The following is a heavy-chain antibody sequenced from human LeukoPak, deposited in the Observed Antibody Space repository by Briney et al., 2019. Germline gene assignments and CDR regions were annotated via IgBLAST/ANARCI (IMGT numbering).Heavy chain of an antibody. D-gene: IGHD3-10*01. CDR1: GFTVSSNY. CDR3: ASGSGSYRTPYYYMDV. Sequence: GGSLRLSCAASGFTVSSNYMSWVRQAPGKGLEWVSVIYSGGSTYYADSVEGRFTISRDNSKNTLYLQMNSLRAEDTAVYYCASGSGSYRTPYYYMDVWGTGTTVTVSS. J-gene: IGHJ6*03. CDR2: IYSGGST. V-gene: IGHV3-53*01.